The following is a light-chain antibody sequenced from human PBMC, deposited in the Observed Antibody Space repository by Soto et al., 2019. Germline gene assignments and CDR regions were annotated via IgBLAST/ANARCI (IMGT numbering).Light chain of an antibody. CDR3: QQCNTFWT. CDR1: QTISDF. J-gene: IGKJ1*01. V-gene: IGKV1-5*01. Sequence: DIQMTQSPSSLSASLLDRVTITCRSSQTISDFLNWYQHKPGKAPKLLIYDASSLESGVPSRFSGSGSGTEFTLTISSLQPDDFATYYCQQCNTFWTFGQGTKVDIK. CDR2: DAS.